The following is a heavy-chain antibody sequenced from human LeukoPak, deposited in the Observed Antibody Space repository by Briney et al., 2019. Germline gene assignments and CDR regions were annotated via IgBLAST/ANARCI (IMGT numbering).Heavy chain of an antibody. V-gene: IGHV4-59*01. D-gene: IGHD6-19*01. CDR1: GGPISSYH. J-gene: IGHJ4*02. Sequence: SETLSLTCTVSGGPISSYHWRWLRQPPGKGLEWIGYIYYSGSTNYNPSLKSRVTISVDTSKNQFSLKLSSVTAADTAVYYCAREGSSGYDYWGQGTLVTVSS. CDR2: IYYSGST. CDR3: AREGSSGYDY.